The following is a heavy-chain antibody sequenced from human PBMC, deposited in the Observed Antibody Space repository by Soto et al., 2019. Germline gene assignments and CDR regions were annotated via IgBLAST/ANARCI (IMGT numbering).Heavy chain of an antibody. CDR3: ARRKSAVAGTSWFDP. CDR2: IYPGDSDT. CDR1: GYSFTSYW. D-gene: IGHD6-19*01. V-gene: IGHV5-51*01. Sequence: GESLKISCKGSGYSFTSYWIGWVRQMPGKGLEWMGIIYPGDSDTRYSPSFQGQVTISADKSISTAYLQWSSLKASDTAMYYCARRKSAVAGTSWFDPWGQGTLVTVSS. J-gene: IGHJ5*02.